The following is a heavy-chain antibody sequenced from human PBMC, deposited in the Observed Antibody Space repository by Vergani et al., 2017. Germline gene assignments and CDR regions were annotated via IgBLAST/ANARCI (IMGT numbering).Heavy chain of an antibody. V-gene: IGHV3-33*01. CDR1: GFTFSSYG. CDR3: ARGIAALPFDY. J-gene: IGHJ4*02. CDR2: IWYDGSNK. Sequence: QVQLVESGGGVVQPGRSLRLSCAASGFTFSSYGMHWVRQAPGKGLEWVAVIWYDGSNKYYADSVKGRFTISRDNSKNTLYLQMNSLRAEDTAVYYCARGIAALPFDYWGQGTLVTVSS. D-gene: IGHD6-13*01.